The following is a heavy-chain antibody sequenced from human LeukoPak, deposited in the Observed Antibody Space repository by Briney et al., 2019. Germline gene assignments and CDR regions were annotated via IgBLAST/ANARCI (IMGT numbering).Heavy chain of an antibody. CDR3: ARDEKKYCSGGTCPAYFDY. D-gene: IGHD2-15*01. CDR1: GYTFTNYG. J-gene: IGHJ4*02. V-gene: IGHV1-18*01. Sequence: GASVKVSCKASGYTFTNYGISWVRQAPGQGLEWMSWISGYNGKTNYALKLRGRVTMTTDTSTNTAYMELRSLRADDTAVYYCARDEKKYCSGGTCPAYFDYWGQGTLVTVSS. CDR2: ISGYNGKT.